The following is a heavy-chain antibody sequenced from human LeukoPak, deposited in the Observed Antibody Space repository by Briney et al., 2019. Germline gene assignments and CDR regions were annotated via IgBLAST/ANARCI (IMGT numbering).Heavy chain of an antibody. CDR2: ISSSGGST. Sequence: GGSLRLSCAASGFTFNTYAMSWVRQAPGKGLDWVSGISSSGGSTYYADSVKGRFTISRDNSKNTLYVQMNSLRAEDTALYYCAKGGSSSWNAFDIWGQGTLVTVSS. V-gene: IGHV3-23*01. J-gene: IGHJ3*02. CDR3: AKGGSSSWNAFDI. CDR1: GFTFNTYA. D-gene: IGHD6-13*01.